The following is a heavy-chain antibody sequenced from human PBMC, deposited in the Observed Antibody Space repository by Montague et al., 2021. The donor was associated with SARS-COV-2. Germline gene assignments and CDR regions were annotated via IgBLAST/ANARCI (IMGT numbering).Heavy chain of an antibody. Sequence: SLSLSCSASGFTFSTNLMSWVRQAPGKGLEWVANIKQDGSDKFYVDSVKGRFTLSTDNAKNSVYPQMDGLRPEDTAVYYCARDFYYYMDVWGKGTTVTVSS. CDR3: ARDFYYYMDV. V-gene: IGHV3-7*01. CDR1: GFTFSTNL. CDR2: IKQDGSDK. J-gene: IGHJ6*03.